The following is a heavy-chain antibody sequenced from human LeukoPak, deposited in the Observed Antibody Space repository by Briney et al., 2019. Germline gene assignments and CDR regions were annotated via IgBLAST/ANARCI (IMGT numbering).Heavy chain of an antibody. D-gene: IGHD6-13*01. CDR2: INHSGST. Sequence: MPSETLSLTCAVYGGSFSGYYWSWIRQPPGKGLEWIGEINHSGSTNYNPSLKSRVTISVDTSKNQFSLKLSSVTAADTAVYYCAREWDSSWEFDYWGQGTLVTVSS. CDR3: AREWDSSWEFDY. V-gene: IGHV4-34*01. CDR1: GGSFSGYY. J-gene: IGHJ4*02.